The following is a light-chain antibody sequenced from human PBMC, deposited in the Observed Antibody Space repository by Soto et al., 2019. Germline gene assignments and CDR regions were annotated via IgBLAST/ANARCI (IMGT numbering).Light chain of an antibody. Sequence: DIQMTQSPSSLSASVGDRVTITCRASQSISSYLNWYQQKPGKAPKLLIYAASSLQSGGPSRFIGSGSGTDFTLTISSLQPEDFATYYCQQSYSTPWTFGQGTKVEIK. CDR3: QQSYSTPWT. CDR2: AAS. J-gene: IGKJ1*01. CDR1: QSISSY. V-gene: IGKV1-39*01.